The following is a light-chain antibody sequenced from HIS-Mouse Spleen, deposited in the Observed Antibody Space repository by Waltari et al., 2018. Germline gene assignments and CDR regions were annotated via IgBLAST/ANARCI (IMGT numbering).Light chain of an antibody. Sequence: QSALTQPASVSGSPGPSITISCTGTSSDVGGYNSVPWYQQHPGKAPKLMIYEVSNRPSGVSNRFSGSKSGNTASLTISGLQAEDEADYYCSSYTSSSSWVFGGGTKLTVL. CDR2: EVS. CDR1: SSDVGGYNS. V-gene: IGLV2-14*01. CDR3: SSYTSSSSWV. J-gene: IGLJ3*02.